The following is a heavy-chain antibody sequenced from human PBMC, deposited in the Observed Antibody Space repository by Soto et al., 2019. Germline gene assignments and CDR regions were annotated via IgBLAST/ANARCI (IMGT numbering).Heavy chain of an antibody. J-gene: IGHJ6*03. V-gene: IGHV1-2*02. CDR1: GDSFNDYY. CDR2: INPNGGVT. CDR3: ARESGGATATLDYYYFYMDV. D-gene: IGHD5-12*01. Sequence: GASVKVSCKTSGDSFNDYYIHWVRQAPGQGLEWMGWINPNGGVTKYAQKFQGRVTVTRDTSIRTVYVELSSLRSDDTAVYYCARESGGATATLDYYYFYMDVWGKGTTVTVSS.